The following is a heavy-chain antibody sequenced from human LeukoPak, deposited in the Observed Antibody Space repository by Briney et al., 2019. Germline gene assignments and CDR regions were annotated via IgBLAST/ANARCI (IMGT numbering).Heavy chain of an antibody. J-gene: IGHJ4*02. D-gene: IGHD5-24*01. CDR1: GFTFSSYA. Sequence: PGGSLRLSCAASGFTFSSYAMNWVRQAPGKGLEWVAVISYDGSNKYNADSVKGRFTISRDNSKNTLYLQMNSLRAEDTAVYYCARGQRWLQLWFDYWGQGTLVTVSS. CDR2: ISYDGSNK. CDR3: ARGQRWLQLWFDY. V-gene: IGHV3-30-3*01.